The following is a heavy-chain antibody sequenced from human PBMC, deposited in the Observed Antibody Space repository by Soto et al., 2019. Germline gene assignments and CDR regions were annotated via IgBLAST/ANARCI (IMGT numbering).Heavy chain of an antibody. CDR3: AKMEYGLYYSDY. CDR1: GGSISSGDYY. CDR2: IYYSGSA. D-gene: IGHD2-8*01. J-gene: IGHJ4*02. Sequence: SETLSLTCTVSGGSISSGDYYWSWIRQPPGKGLEWLGYIYYSGSAYYNPSLNSRLTMSLDTSKNQFSLKLSSVTAADTAFYYCAKMEYGLYYSDYWGLGTLVTVSS. V-gene: IGHV4-30-4*01.